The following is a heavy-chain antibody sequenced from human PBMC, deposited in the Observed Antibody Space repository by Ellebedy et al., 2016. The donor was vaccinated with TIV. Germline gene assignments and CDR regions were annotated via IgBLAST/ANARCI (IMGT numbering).Heavy chain of an antibody. D-gene: IGHD6-13*01. CDR1: GGSISSSSYY. Sequence: SETLSLTCTVSGGSISSSSYYWVWFRQPPGKGLEWIGSIYYSGRTYYNPSLKRLVTISVDTSKNQFSLKVRSVTAANTAVYYCARVAAAAGTFYYGMDVWGQGTTVTVSS. V-gene: IGHV4-39*07. J-gene: IGHJ6*02. CDR3: ARVAAAAGTFYYGMDV. CDR2: IYYSGRT.